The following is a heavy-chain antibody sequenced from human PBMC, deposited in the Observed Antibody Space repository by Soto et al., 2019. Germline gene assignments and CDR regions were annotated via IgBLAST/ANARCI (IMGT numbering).Heavy chain of an antibody. D-gene: IGHD3-10*01. CDR1: GYTFTSYY. J-gene: IGHJ6*02. CDR3: ARSRHYYGSGSYTPPGAYYGMDV. Sequence: GASVKVSCKASGYTFTSYYMHWVRQTPGQGLEWMGIINPSGGSTSYAQKFQGRVTMTRDTSTSTVYMELSSLRSEDTAVYYCARSRHYYGSGSYTPPGAYYGMDVWGQGTTVTVS. CDR2: INPSGGST. V-gene: IGHV1-46*01.